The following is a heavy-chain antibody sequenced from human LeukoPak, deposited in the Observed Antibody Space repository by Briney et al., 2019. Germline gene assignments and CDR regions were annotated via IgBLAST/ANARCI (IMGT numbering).Heavy chain of an antibody. J-gene: IGHJ5*02. Sequence: TGGSLRLSCAASGFTFSSYAMSWVRQAPGKGLEWVSAISGSGGSTYYADPVKGRFTISRDNSKNTLYLQMNSLRAEDTAVYYCAKDLSLQGRKFDPWGQGTLVTVSS. CDR3: AKDLSLQGRKFDP. CDR2: ISGSGGST. CDR1: GFTFSSYA. V-gene: IGHV3-23*01.